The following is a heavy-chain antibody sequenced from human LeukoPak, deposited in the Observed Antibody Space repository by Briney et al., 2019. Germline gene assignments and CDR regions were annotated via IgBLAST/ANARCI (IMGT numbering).Heavy chain of an antibody. CDR3: ARAQPRPRGAFDI. V-gene: IGHV3-13*05. Sequence: GGSLRLSCAASGFTFSSYDMHWVRPATGKGLEWVSAIGTAGDPYYPGSVKGRFTISRENAKNSLCLQMNSLRAGDTAVYYCARAQPRPRGAFDIWGQGTMVTVSS. CDR1: GFTFSSYD. J-gene: IGHJ3*02. CDR2: IGTAGDP.